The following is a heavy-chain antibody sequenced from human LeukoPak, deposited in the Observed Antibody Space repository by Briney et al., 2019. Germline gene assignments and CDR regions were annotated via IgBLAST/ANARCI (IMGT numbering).Heavy chain of an antibody. D-gene: IGHD3-9*01. V-gene: IGHV4-39*07. CDR2: IYYSGST. CDR3: ARGGRYYDILIHYYYYYMDV. CDR1: GGSISSSSYY. J-gene: IGHJ6*03. Sequence: PSETLSLTCTVSGGSISSSSYYWGWIRQPPGKGLEWIGSIYYSGSTYYNPSLKSRVTISVDTSKNQFSLKLSSVTAADTAVYYCARGGRYYDILIHYYYYYMDVWGKGTTVTVSS.